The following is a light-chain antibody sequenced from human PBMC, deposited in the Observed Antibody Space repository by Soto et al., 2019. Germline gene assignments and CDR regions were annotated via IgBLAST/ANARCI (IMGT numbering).Light chain of an antibody. CDR2: EAS. Sequence: DIQLTQSPSSLSASVGDRFTVTCRASQGIGNYLAWFQQKPGKVPKRLIYEASSLQSGVPSRFSGSGSGTEFTLTISSLQPEDFATYYCLQHNSYPITFGQGTRLEIK. CDR1: QGIGNY. CDR3: LQHNSYPIT. V-gene: IGKV1-17*01. J-gene: IGKJ5*01.